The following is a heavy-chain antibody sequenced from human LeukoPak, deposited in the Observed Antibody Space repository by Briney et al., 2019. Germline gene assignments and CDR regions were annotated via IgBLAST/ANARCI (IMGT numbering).Heavy chain of an antibody. CDR1: GYSFTSYW. V-gene: IGHV5-51*01. J-gene: IGHJ6*03. D-gene: IGHD4-23*01. CDR3: ARQVVSLGYYYYMDV. CDR2: IYPGDSDT. Sequence: GESLKISCKGSGYSFTSYWIGWVRQMPGKGLEWMGIIYPGDSDTRYSPSFQGQVTISADKSISTAYLQWSSLKASDTAMYYCARQVVSLGYYYYMDVWGKGTTVTVSS.